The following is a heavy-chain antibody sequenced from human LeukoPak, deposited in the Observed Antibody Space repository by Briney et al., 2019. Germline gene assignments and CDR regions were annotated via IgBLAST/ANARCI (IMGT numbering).Heavy chain of an antibody. J-gene: IGHJ4*02. CDR2: IYYSGST. V-gene: IGHV4-34*01. Sequence: SETLSLTCAVYGGSFHGYYWSWIRQSPGKGLEWIGSIYYSGSTYYNPSLKSRVTISVDTSKNQFSLKLSSVTAADTAVNYCARVNDRIAAAGTGDYWGQGTLVTVSS. CDR3: ARVNDRIAAAGTGDY. D-gene: IGHD6-13*01. CDR1: GGSFHGYY.